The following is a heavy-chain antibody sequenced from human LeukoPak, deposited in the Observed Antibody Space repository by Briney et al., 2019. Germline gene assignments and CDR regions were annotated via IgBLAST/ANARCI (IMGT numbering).Heavy chain of an antibody. D-gene: IGHD3-10*01. CDR2: INHSGST. V-gene: IGHV4-34*01. Sequence: PSETLSLTCAVYGGSFSGYYWSWIRQPPGKGLEWIGEINHSGSTNYNPSLKSRVTISVDTSKNQFSLKLSSVTAADTAVYYCARGGIGNGSGKVLYYYYYGMDVWGQGTTVTVSS. CDR3: ARGGIGNGSGKVLYYYYYGMDV. J-gene: IGHJ6*02. CDR1: GGSFSGYY.